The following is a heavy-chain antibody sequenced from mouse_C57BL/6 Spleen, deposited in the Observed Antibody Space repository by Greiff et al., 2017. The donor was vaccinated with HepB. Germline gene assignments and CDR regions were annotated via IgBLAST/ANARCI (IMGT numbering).Heavy chain of an antibody. CDR2: INPSTGGT. D-gene: IGHD1-1*01. CDR1: GYSFTGYY. CDR3: ARRGYGSSWFFDY. V-gene: IGHV1-42*01. Sequence: VQLQQSGPELVKPGASVKISCKASGYSFTGYYMNWVKQSPEKSLEWIGEINPSTGGTTYNQKFKAKATLTVDKSSSTAYMQLKSLTSEDSAVYYGARRGYGSSWFFDYWGQGTTLTVSS. J-gene: IGHJ2*01.